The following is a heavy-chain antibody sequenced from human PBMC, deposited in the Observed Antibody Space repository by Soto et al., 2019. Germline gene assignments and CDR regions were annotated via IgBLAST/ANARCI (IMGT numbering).Heavy chain of an antibody. D-gene: IGHD2-2*01. J-gene: IGHJ5*02. CDR1: RYTFTSYG. CDR3: ARDGFVPADVGVQRYKWFDP. V-gene: IGHV1-18*01. CDR2: ISAYNGNT. Sequence: ASVKVSCKASRYTFTSYGISWVRQAPGQGXEWMGWISAYNGNTNYAQKLQGRVTMTTDTSTSTAYMELRSLRSDDTAVYYCARDGFVPADVGVQRYKWFDPWGQGTLVTVSS.